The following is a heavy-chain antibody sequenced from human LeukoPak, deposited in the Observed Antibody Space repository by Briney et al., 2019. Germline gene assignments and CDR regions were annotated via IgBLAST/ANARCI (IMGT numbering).Heavy chain of an antibody. CDR3: ARRGGSPLGASDI. Sequence: GSLRLSCAASGFTFSSYAMSWIRQPPGKGLESIGYIYYSGSTNYNPSLKSRVTISVDTSKNQFSLRLKSVTAADTAVYYCARRGGSPLGASDIWGQGTMVTVSS. V-gene: IGHV4-59*01. D-gene: IGHD1-26*01. CDR1: GFTFSSYA. CDR2: IYYSGST. J-gene: IGHJ3*02.